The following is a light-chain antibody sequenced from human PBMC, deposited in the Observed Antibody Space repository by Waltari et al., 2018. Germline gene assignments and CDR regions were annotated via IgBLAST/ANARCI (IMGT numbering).Light chain of an antibody. V-gene: IGKV3-15*01. J-gene: IGKJ1*01. CDR3: QQYDDWPRT. CDR1: QRVGTS. CDR2: RAS. Sequence: EIVMTQSPASLSVSPGDRVTLSCRASQRVGTSLAWYQQRPGRAPRLLVYRASTRASDIPARFSGSGSGTDFTLSISILQSEDFAVYYCQQYDDWPRTFGQGTKVEIK.